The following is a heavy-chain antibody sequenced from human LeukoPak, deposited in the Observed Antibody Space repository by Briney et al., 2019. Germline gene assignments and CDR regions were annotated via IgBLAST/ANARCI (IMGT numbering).Heavy chain of an antibody. CDR1: GGSISSSNW. Sequence: PSETLSLTCAVSGGSISSSNWWSWVRQPPGKGLEWIGEIYHSGSTNYNPSLKSRVTISVDKSKNQFSLKLSSVTAADTAVYYCAREGGYYYDSSGYYTSTPFDYWGQGTLVTVSS. D-gene: IGHD3-22*01. CDR3: AREGGYYYDSSGYYTSTPFDY. J-gene: IGHJ4*02. CDR2: IYHSGST. V-gene: IGHV4-4*02.